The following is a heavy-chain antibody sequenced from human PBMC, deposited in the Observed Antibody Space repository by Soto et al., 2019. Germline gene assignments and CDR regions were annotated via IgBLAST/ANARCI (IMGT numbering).Heavy chain of an antibody. J-gene: IGHJ5*02. CDR1: GDSVSSNDAV. V-gene: IGHV6-1*01. Sequence: QVQLQQSGPGLVKPSQTLSLTCAISGDSVSSNDAVWNWIRQSPSRGLEWLGRTYYRSIWHTEYAVSVKGQMTINPDASKNQFSLELNSVNPEDTAMYYCARLVGNSWLDHWGQGTLVTVSA. CDR2: TYYRSIWHT. CDR3: ARLVGNSWLDH. D-gene: IGHD6-6*01.